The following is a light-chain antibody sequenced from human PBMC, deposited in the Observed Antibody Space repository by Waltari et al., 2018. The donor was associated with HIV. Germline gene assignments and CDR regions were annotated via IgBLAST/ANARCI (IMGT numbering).Light chain of an antibody. CDR1: QSLLHSNGYNY. Sequence: DILLTQSPLSLPATPGEPASISCRSNQSLLHSNGYNYCDWYLQKPGQPPHLLLSLTSDRASGVPDIFSGSGSGTDFILKISKVEAGDVGIYYCMQALQTPWTFGQGTSVEIK. V-gene: IGKV2-28*01. J-gene: IGKJ1*01. CDR2: LTS. CDR3: MQALQTPWT.